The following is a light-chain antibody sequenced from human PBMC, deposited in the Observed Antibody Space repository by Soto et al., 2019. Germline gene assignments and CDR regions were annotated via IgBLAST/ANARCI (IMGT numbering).Light chain of an antibody. CDR1: SSDVGGYNY. CDR3: SSYAGSSNV. V-gene: IGLV2-8*01. CDR2: EVN. Sequence: QSVLTQPPSASGSPVQSVAISCTGTSSDVGGYNYVSWYQQHPGKAPKLMIYEVNKRPSGVPDRFSGSKSGNTASLTVSGIQAEDEADYYCSSYAGSSNVFVTGTKLTVL. J-gene: IGLJ1*01.